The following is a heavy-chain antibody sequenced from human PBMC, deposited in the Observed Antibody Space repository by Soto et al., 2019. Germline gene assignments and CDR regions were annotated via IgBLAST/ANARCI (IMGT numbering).Heavy chain of an antibody. D-gene: IGHD1-20*01. Sequence: QVQLVQSGAEVKKPGASVKVSCKASGYTFTSYSISWVRLAPGQGLEWMGWISAYNGNTNYAQKLQGRVTMTTDTSTSTAYMELRSLRSDDTAVYYCASSITGTTGGYYYYYGMDVWGQGTTVTVSS. CDR1: GYTFTSYS. CDR3: ASSITGTTGGYYYYYGMDV. CDR2: ISAYNGNT. J-gene: IGHJ6*02. V-gene: IGHV1-18*01.